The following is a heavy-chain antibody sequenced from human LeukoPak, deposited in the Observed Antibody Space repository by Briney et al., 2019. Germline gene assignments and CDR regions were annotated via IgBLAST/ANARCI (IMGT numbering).Heavy chain of an antibody. CDR1: GFPFSDYW. J-gene: IGHJ4*02. V-gene: IGHV3-74*01. Sequence: PGGSLSLSCAASGFPFSDYWMHWVRQAPGKGLVWVSRINTDETRTNYADSVKGRFTISRDNAKNTLYLQMNSLRAEDTAVYYCARVGVGAYYFDYWGQGTLVTVSS. CDR2: INTDETRT. D-gene: IGHD3-3*01. CDR3: ARVGVGAYYFDY.